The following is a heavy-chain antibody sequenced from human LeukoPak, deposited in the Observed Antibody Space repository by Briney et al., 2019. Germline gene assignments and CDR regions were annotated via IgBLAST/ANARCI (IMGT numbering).Heavy chain of an antibody. J-gene: IGHJ6*03. Sequence: GASVKVSCKVSGYTLTELSMHWVRQAPGKGLEWMGGFDPGDGETIYAQKFQGRVTMTEDTSTDTAYMELSSLRSEDTAVYYCATPSREIVGYYYMDVWGKGTTVTVSS. CDR2: FDPGDGET. V-gene: IGHV1-24*01. CDR3: ATPSREIVGYYYMDV. CDR1: GYTLTELS. D-gene: IGHD1-26*01.